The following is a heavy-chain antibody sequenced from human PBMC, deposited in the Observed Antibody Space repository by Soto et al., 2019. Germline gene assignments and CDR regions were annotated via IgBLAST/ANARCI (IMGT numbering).Heavy chain of an antibody. V-gene: IGHV1-69*13. Sequence: SVKVSCKASGGTFSSYAISWMRQAPGQGLEWMGGIIPIFGTANYAQKFQGRVTITADESTSTAYMELSSLRSEDTAVDYCASGYDFPLDYWGQGTLVTVSS. CDR3: ASGYDFPLDY. D-gene: IGHD5-12*01. CDR2: IIPIFGTA. J-gene: IGHJ4*02. CDR1: GGTFSSYA.